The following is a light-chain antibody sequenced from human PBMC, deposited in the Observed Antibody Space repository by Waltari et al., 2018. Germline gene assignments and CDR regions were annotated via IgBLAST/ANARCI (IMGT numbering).Light chain of an antibody. CDR3: QAWDSSTSVI. CDR1: QLGDKF. J-gene: IGLJ2*01. Sequence: SYDLTQPPSVSVSPGQTASITCPGDQLGDKFVCWYQQKPGQSPVLVIYQDSKRPSGIAERFSGSNSGNTATLTISGTHDMDEAHYYCQAWDSSTSVIFGGGTKLTVL. V-gene: IGLV3-1*01. CDR2: QDS.